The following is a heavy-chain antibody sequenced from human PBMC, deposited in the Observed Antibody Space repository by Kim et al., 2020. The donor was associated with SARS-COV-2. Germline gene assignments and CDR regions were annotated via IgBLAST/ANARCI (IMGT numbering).Heavy chain of an antibody. Sequence: SETLSLTCTVSGGSISSHYWSWIRQPPGKGLEWIGYIYYSGSTNYNPSLKSRVTISVDTSKNQFSLKLSSVTAADTAVYYCARGRSSGWPVGYYFDYWGQGTLVTVSS. D-gene: IGHD6-19*01. CDR1: GGSISSHY. CDR3: ARGRSSGWPVGYYFDY. V-gene: IGHV4-59*11. J-gene: IGHJ4*02. CDR2: IYYSGST.